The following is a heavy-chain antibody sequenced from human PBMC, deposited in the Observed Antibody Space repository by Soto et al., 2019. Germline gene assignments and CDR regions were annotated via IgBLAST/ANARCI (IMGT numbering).Heavy chain of an antibody. CDR2: ISSSSSTI. D-gene: IGHD3-22*01. J-gene: IGHJ6*02. CDR1: GFTFSSYS. V-gene: IGHV3-48*02. Sequence: PGGSLRLSCAASGFTFSSYSMNWVRQAPGKGLEWVSYISSSSSTIRYADSVKGRFTISRDNAKNSLYLQMNSLRDEDTAVYYCARGSRTPYDSTVTTYYYYGLGVWGQGTTVTVSS. CDR3: ARGSRTPYDSTVTTYYYYGLGV.